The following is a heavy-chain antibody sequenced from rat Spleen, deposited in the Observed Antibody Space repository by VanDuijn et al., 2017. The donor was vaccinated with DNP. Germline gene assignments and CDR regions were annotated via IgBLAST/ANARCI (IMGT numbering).Heavy chain of an antibody. CDR1: GFTFSNYG. V-gene: IGHV5-29*01. D-gene: IGHD4-3*01. Sequence: EVQLVESGGGLVQPGGSLKLSCAASGFTFSNYGMAWVRQAPKKGLEWVATISHDGSSTNYRDSVKGRFTCSRDNAKSTLYLQIDSLRSEDTATYYCARHRNSGPFWYFDYWGQGVMVTVSS. CDR2: ISHDGSST. CDR3: ARHRNSGPFWYFDY. J-gene: IGHJ2*01.